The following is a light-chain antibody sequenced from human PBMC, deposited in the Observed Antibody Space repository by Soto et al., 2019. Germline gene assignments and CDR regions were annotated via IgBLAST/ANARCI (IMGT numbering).Light chain of an antibody. CDR3: RQYDSSPIT. J-gene: IGKJ5*01. V-gene: IGKV3-20*01. CDR1: QSVSSSY. CDR2: GAS. Sequence: EIVLTQSPGTLSLSPGERATLSCRASQSVSSSYLAWYQQKPGQAPRLLIYGASSRATGIPDRFSGSGSGTHFTLTISRLEPEDFAVYYCRQYDSSPITFGQGTRLEIQ.